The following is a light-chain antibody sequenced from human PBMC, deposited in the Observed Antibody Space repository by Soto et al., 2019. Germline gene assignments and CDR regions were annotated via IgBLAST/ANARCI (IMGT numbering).Light chain of an antibody. CDR3: CSYAGGFTWV. Sequence: QSALTQPRSVSGSPGQSVTISCSGTSSDVGGYNYVSWYQQYPGKAPKLMIYDVNKRPSGVPDRFSGSKSGNTASLTISGLQPEDEADYYCCSYAGGFTWVFGGGTQLTVL. J-gene: IGLJ7*01. CDR1: SSDVGGYNY. CDR2: DVN. V-gene: IGLV2-11*01.